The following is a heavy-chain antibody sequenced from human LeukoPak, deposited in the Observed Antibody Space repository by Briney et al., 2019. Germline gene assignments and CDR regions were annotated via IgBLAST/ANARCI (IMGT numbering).Heavy chain of an antibody. D-gene: IGHD3-10*01. CDR2: ISGSGNNT. CDR3: AKSTPYYYGSGSYYHAYYFDY. J-gene: IGHJ4*02. CDR1: GFTFSSYA. Sequence: GGSLRLSCAASGFTFSSYAMSWVRQAPGKGLEWVSAISGSGNNTYYADSVKGRFTISRDNSKNTLYLQLNSLRAEDTAVYYCAKSTPYYYGSGSYYHAYYFDYWGQGTLVTVSS. V-gene: IGHV3-23*01.